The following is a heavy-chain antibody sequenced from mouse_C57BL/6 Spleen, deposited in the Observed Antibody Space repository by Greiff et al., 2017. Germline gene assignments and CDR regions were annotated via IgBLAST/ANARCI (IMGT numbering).Heavy chain of an antibody. CDR1: GFTFSDYG. D-gene: IGHD1-1*01. CDR2: ISSGSSTI. Sequence: DVMLVESGGGLVKPGASLKLSCAASGFTFSDYGMHWVRQAPEKGLAWVAYISSGSSTIYYADTVKGRFTISRDNAKNTLFLQMTSLRSEDTAMYYCARGDGSPDYWGQGTTLTVSS. J-gene: IGHJ2*01. CDR3: ARGDGSPDY. V-gene: IGHV5-17*01.